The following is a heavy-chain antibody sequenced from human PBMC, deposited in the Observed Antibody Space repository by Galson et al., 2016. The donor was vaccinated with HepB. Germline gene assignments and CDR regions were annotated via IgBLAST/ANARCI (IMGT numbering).Heavy chain of an antibody. D-gene: IGHD1-26*01. CDR1: GGSISSSHYY. J-gene: IGHJ4*02. CDR3: ATYLGGIVRASDY. CDR2: VYYSGST. Sequence: SETLSLTCTVSGGSISSSHYYCGWIRQPPGKGLEWIGNVYYSGSTYYNPSLKSRVTISVDTSKNQFSLKLTPVTAADTAVYYCATYLGGIVRASDYWGQGTLVTVSS. V-gene: IGHV4-39*01.